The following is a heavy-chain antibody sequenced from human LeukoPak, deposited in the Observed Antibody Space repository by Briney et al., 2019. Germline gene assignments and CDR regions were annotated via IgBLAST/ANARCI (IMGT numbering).Heavy chain of an antibody. Sequence: SETLSLTCTVSGYSIGSDDYWGWIRQPPGKGLEWIGTIYQSGSTYYNPSLNSRVTISVDTSKNQFSLKLSSVTAADTAVYYCARGLQLWSLGYYYGMDVWGQGTTVTVSS. CDR2: IYQSGST. CDR3: ARGLQLWSLGYYYGMDV. J-gene: IGHJ6*02. V-gene: IGHV4-38-2*02. CDR1: GYSIGSDDY. D-gene: IGHD5-18*01.